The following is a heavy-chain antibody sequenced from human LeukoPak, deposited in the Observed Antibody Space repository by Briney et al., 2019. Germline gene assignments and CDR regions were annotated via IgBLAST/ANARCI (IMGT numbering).Heavy chain of an antibody. D-gene: IGHD2-15*01. Sequence: GGALRLSCAASGFTFSSYEMNWVRQAPGKGLAGVSYTSSSRSTIYYAASVTGRFTISRENAKNSLYLQMNSLRAEDTAVYYCARDSSGGSWIDAFDIWGQGTMVTVSS. J-gene: IGHJ3*02. CDR3: ARDSSGGSWIDAFDI. CDR2: TSSSRSTI. CDR1: GFTFSSYE. V-gene: IGHV3-48*03.